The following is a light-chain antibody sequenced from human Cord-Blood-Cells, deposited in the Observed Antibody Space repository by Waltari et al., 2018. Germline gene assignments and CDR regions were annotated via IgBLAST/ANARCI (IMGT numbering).Light chain of an antibody. CDR2: EVS. CDR3: CSYAGSSTLV. V-gene: IGLV2-23*02. Sequence: QSALTQPASVSGSPGQSITLSCTGTSSDVGSYNLVSWYQQHPGKAPKLMIDEVSKRPSGVSNRFSGSKSGNTASLTISGLQAEDEADYYCCSYAGSSTLVFGGGTKLTVL. J-gene: IGLJ2*01. CDR1: SSDVGSYNL.